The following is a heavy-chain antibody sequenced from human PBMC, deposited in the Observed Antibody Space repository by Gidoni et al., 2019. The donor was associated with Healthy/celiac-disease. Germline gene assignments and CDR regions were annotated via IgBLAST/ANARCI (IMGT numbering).Heavy chain of an antibody. V-gene: IGHV1-8*01. CDR1: GYTFTSYD. CDR2: MNPNSGNT. Sequence: QVQLVQSGAEVQKPGASVQVSCKASGYTFTSYDLNWVRQATGQGLEWMGWMNPNSGNTGYAQKFQGRVTMTRNTSISTAYMELSSLRSEDTAVYYCARGLVVPAAIFYYYYYMDVWGKGTTVTVSS. J-gene: IGHJ6*03. CDR3: ARGLVVPAAIFYYYYYMDV. D-gene: IGHD2-2*02.